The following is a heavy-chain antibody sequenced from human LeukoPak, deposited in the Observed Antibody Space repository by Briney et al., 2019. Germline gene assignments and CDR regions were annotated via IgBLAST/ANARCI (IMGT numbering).Heavy chain of an antibody. J-gene: IGHJ1*01. CDR2: INPDSGGT. Sequence: ASVKVSCKASGYTFTGYYMHWVRQAPGQGLEWMGWINPDSGGTNYGEKFQGRVTMTRDTSISTVYMEVRRLRSDDTAVYYCARVKEETKATIPDYFQHWGQGTLVTVSS. D-gene: IGHD5-12*01. CDR3: ARVKEETKATIPDYFQH. CDR1: GYTFTGYY. V-gene: IGHV1-2*02.